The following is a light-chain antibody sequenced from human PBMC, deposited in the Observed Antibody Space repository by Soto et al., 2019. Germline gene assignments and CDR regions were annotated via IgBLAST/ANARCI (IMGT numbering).Light chain of an antibody. J-gene: IGKJ4*01. CDR3: HQSSSTPLT. Sequence: DVQMTQSPTSLSASVGDTVTITCRASQSVFNYLNWYQQRPGKGPKLLIYDASSLHSGVPSRFSGSGYGTEFTLTISSVQPEDSATYYCHQSSSTPLTFGGGTRVELK. CDR1: QSVFNY. V-gene: IGKV1-39*01. CDR2: DAS.